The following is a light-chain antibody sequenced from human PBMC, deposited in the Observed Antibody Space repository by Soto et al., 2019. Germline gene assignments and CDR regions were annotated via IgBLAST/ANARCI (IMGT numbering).Light chain of an antibody. CDR1: SSNIGNNY. Sequence: QSVLTQPPSVSAAPGQKVTLSFSGRSSNIGNNYVSWYQQLPGTAPKLLIYDNNKRPSGIPDRFSGSKSGTSATLGITGLQTGDEADYYCGTWDSSLSAAVFGGGTQLTVL. J-gene: IGLJ7*01. CDR3: GTWDSSLSAAV. V-gene: IGLV1-51*01. CDR2: DNN.